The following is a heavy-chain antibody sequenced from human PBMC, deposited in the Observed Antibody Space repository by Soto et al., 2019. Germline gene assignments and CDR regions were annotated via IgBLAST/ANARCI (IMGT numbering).Heavy chain of an antibody. J-gene: IGHJ4*02. V-gene: IGHV3-30*18. CDR2: ISYDGSNK. Sequence: PWGSLRLSCAASGFTFFSYGIHFFRHSPFKWLEWVAVISYDGSNKYYGDSVKGRFTISRDNSKNTLYLQMNSLRADDTAVYYCAKDRAGDIYVAARSGLDYWGQGTLVTVSS. D-gene: IGHD3-3*01. CDR3: AKDRAGDIYVAARSGLDY. CDR1: GFTFFSYG.